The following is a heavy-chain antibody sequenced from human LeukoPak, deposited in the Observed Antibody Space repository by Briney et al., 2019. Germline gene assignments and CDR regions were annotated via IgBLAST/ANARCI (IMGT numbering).Heavy chain of an antibody. CDR3: AKGVEDIVATTSFDY. Sequence: GGSLRLSCAASGFTFDDYAMHWVRQAPGKGLEWVSGISWNSGSIGYADSVKGRFTISRDNAKNSLYLQMNSLRAEDTALYYCAKGVEDIVATTSFDYWGQGTLVTVSS. D-gene: IGHD5-12*01. V-gene: IGHV3-9*01. CDR2: ISWNSGSI. J-gene: IGHJ4*02. CDR1: GFTFDDYA.